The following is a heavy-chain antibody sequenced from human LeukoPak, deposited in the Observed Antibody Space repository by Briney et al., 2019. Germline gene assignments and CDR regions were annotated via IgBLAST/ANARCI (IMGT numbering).Heavy chain of an antibody. CDR1: GFTVSSNY. V-gene: IGHV3-66*01. CDR3: TKASVKYCSSTSCYLDY. D-gene: IGHD2-2*01. J-gene: IGHJ4*02. Sequence: PGGSLRLSCAASGFTVSSNYMSGVRQAPGKGLEWVSVIYSGGSTYYADSVKGRFTISRDNSKNTLYLQMNSLRAEDTAVYYCTKASVKYCSSTSCYLDYWGQGTLVTVSS. CDR2: IYSGGST.